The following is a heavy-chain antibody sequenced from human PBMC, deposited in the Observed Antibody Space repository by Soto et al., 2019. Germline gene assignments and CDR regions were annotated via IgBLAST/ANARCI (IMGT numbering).Heavy chain of an antibody. Sequence: PGGSLRLSCAASVFTFSSYAMSWVRQAPGKGLEWVSAISGSGGSTYYADSVKGRFTISRDNSKNTLYLQMNSLRAEDTAVYYCANSYYYDSSGYYGGNYWGQGTLVTVSS. CDR2: ISGSGGST. CDR3: ANSYYYDSSGYYGGNY. V-gene: IGHV3-23*01. D-gene: IGHD3-22*01. CDR1: VFTFSSYA. J-gene: IGHJ4*02.